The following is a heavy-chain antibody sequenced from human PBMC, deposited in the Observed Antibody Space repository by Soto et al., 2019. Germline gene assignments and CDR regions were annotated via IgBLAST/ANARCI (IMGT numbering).Heavy chain of an antibody. CDR3: ARGHGSGWTLNNWFDP. Sequence: ETLSLTCAVYGGSFSGYYWSWIRQPPGKGLEWIGEINHSGSTNYNPSLKSRVTISVDTSKNQFSLKLSSVTAADTAVYYCARGHGSGWTLNNWFDPCGQGTLVTVFS. CDR2: INHSGST. J-gene: IGHJ5*02. V-gene: IGHV4-34*01. D-gene: IGHD6-19*01. CDR1: GGSFSGYY.